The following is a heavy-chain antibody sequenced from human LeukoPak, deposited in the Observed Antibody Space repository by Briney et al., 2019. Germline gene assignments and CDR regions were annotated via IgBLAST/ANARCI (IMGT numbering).Heavy chain of an antibody. CDR3: ARQSIVVPPRRDAFDI. Sequence: GESLKISCRGSGYSFTSYWIGWVRQMPGKGLEWMGIIYPGDSDTRYSPSFQGQVTISADKSISTAYLQWSSLKASDTAMYYCARQSIVVPPRRDAFDIWGQGTMVTVSS. CDR2: IYPGDSDT. J-gene: IGHJ3*02. D-gene: IGHD3-22*01. V-gene: IGHV5-51*01. CDR1: GYSFTSYW.